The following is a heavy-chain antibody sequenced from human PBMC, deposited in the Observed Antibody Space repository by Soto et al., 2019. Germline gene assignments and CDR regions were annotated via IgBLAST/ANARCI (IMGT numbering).Heavy chain of an antibody. CDR3: ARGFHGSADY. D-gene: IGHD3-10*01. J-gene: IGHJ4*02. CDR2: INGGDART. Sequence: ASMKVSCKASGYPFTDFAIHWVRQAPGQRPEWLAWINGGDARTQYSQKFQGRVSLTRDTXATTAYMELSALRSEDTAVYYCARGFHGSADYWAQGTMVTVSS. V-gene: IGHV1-3*01. CDR1: GYPFTDFA.